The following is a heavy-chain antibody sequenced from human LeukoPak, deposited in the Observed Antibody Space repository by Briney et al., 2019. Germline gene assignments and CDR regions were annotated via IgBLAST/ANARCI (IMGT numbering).Heavy chain of an antibody. J-gene: IGHJ4*02. V-gene: IGHV1-69*13. CDR3: ARDVRVPSSGYGDQELYYFDY. CDR1: GGTFSSYA. D-gene: IGHD4-17*01. Sequence: SVKLSCKASGGTFSSYAISWVRQAPGQGLEWMGGIIPIFGTANYAQKFQGRVTITADESTSTAYMELSSLRSEDTAVYSCARDVRVPSSGYGDQELYYFDYWGQGTLVTVSS. CDR2: IIPIFGTA.